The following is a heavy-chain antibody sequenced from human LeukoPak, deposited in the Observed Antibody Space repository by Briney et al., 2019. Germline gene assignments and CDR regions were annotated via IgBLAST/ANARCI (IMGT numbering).Heavy chain of an antibody. CDR1: GGSISSYY. Sequence: SETLSLTCTVSGGSISSYYWSWIRQPPGKGLEWIGEINHSGSTNYNPSLKSRVTISVDTSKNQFSLKLSSVTAADTAVYYCASSSLSGVDFDYWGQGTLVTVSS. V-gene: IGHV4-34*01. CDR3: ASSSLSGVDFDY. J-gene: IGHJ4*02. CDR2: INHSGST. D-gene: IGHD2-15*01.